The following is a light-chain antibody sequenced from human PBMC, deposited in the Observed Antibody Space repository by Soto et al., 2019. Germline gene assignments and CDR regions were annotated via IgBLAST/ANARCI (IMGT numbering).Light chain of an antibody. CDR1: QSISSY. J-gene: IGKJ3*01. Sequence: DIQMTQSPSSLSASVGDRVTITCRASQSISSYLNWYQQKPGKAPKLLIYAASSLQSGVPSRFSGSGSVTDFTLTISSLQPEDFATYYGHRSYSALPTVCPGTKVGI. V-gene: IGKV1-39*01. CDR3: HRSYSALPT. CDR2: AAS.